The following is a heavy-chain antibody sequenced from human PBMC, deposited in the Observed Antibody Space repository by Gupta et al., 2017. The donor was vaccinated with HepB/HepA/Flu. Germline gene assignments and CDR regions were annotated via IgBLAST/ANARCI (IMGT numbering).Heavy chain of an antibody. Sequence: QVQLEESGPGLVKPSETLSLTCTVSGDSISSANWWGWVRQPPGKGLEWIGEISLGGTTNYNPSLESRVTVSMDKSKNQFSLKVTSLTAADTAVYYCTRSYGFYVLDYWGRGTLGTVSS. J-gene: IGHJ4*02. D-gene: IGHD3-16*01. V-gene: IGHV4-4*02. CDR1: GDSISSANW. CDR3: TRSYGFYVLDY. CDR2: ISLGGTT.